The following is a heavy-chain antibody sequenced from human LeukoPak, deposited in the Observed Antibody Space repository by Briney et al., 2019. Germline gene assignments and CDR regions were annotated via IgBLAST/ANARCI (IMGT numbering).Heavy chain of an antibody. D-gene: IGHD2/OR15-2a*01. J-gene: IGHJ4*02. CDR2: IYYSGST. Sequence: SETLSLTCTVSRGSISSSSYYWGWIRQPPGKGLEWIGSIYYSGSTYYNPSLKSRVAISVDTSKNQFSLKLSSVTAADTAVYYCARVSRFLRYFDYWGQGTQVTVSS. CDR3: ARVSRFLRYFDY. V-gene: IGHV4-39*07. CDR1: RGSISSSSYY.